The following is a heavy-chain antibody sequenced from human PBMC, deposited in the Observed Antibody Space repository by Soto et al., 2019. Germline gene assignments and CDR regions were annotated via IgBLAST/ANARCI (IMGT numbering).Heavy chain of an antibody. Sequence: GGSLRLSCAASGFTFSSYAMHWVRQAPGKGLEWVAVISYDGSNKYYADSVKGRFTISRDNSKNTLYLQMNSLRAEDTAVYYCAREARNCGRYFDYWGQGXLVTVYS. CDR2: ISYDGSNK. CDR1: GFTFSSYA. D-gene: IGHD2-21*01. CDR3: AREARNCGRYFDY. J-gene: IGHJ4*02. V-gene: IGHV3-30-3*01.